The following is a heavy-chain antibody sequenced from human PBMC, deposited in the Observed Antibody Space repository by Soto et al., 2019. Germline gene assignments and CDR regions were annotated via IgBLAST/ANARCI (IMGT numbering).Heavy chain of an antibody. Sequence: PSETLSLTCAVSGGSISSGGYSWSWIRQPPGKGLEWIGYMYHSGSTYYNPSLKSQVTISVDTSKNQFSLKLSSVTAADTAVYYCARVDDFGMDVWGQGTTVTVSS. CDR3: ARVDDFGMDV. V-gene: IGHV4-30-2*01. J-gene: IGHJ6*02. CDR1: GGSISSGGYS. CDR2: MYHSGST.